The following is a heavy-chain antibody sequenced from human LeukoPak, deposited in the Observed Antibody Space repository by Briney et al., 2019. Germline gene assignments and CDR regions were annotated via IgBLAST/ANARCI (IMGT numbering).Heavy chain of an antibody. V-gene: IGHV3-30-3*01. D-gene: IGHD5-18*01. CDR3: TKDSGLDYRYGLLDY. CDR2: MSSDGNNK. Sequence: PGGSLRLSCAASGFTFSYYAMHWVRQAPGKGLEWVAIMSSDGNNKYYADSVRGRFTISRDNSNNTLYLQMNSLRPEDTAVYYCTKDSGLDYRYGLLDYWGQGTLVTVSS. CDR1: GFTFSYYA. J-gene: IGHJ4*02.